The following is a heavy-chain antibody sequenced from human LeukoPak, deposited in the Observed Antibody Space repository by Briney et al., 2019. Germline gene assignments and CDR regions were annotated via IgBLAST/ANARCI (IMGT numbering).Heavy chain of an antibody. Sequence: SETLSLTCTVSGGSISSYYWNWIRQPPGKGLEWIGYIYYSGNTNYNPSLKSRVTISVDTSKNQFSLKLSSVTAADTAVYYCARVNKYYYDSSGWYFDYWGQGTLVTVSS. D-gene: IGHD3-22*01. CDR2: IYYSGNT. J-gene: IGHJ4*02. CDR1: GGSISSYY. V-gene: IGHV4-59*01. CDR3: ARVNKYYYDSSGWYFDY.